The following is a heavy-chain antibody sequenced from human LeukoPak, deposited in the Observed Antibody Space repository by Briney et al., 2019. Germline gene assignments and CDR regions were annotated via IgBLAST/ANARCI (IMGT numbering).Heavy chain of an antibody. CDR2: IGTAGDT. V-gene: IGHV3-13*01. D-gene: IGHD3-3*01. Sequence: GGSLRLSCAASGFTFSSYDMHWVRQATGKGLEWVSAIGTAGDTYYPGSVKGRFTISRENAKNSLYLQMNSLRAEDTAVYYCARDRVNYDFWSGYYYYGMDVWGQGTTVIVSS. CDR1: GFTFSSYD. CDR3: ARDRVNYDFWSGYYYYGMDV. J-gene: IGHJ6*02.